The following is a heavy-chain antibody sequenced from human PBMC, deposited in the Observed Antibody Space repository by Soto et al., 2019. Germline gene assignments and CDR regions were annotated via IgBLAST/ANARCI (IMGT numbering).Heavy chain of an antibody. Sequence: LTCTVSGGSISSYYWSWIRQPPGKGLEWIGYIYYSGSTNYNPSLKSRVTISVDTSKNQFSLKLSSVTAADTAVYYCARDKRYGSNYYYYMDVWGKGTTVTVSS. D-gene: IGHD1-20*01. CDR3: ARDKRYGSNYYYYMDV. CDR1: GGSISSYY. V-gene: IGHV4-59*01. J-gene: IGHJ6*03. CDR2: IYYSGST.